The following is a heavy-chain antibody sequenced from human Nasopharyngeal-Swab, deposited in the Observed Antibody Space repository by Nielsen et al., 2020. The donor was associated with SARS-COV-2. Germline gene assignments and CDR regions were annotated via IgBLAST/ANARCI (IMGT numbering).Heavy chain of an antibody. CDR3: AKYAPATNWFDP. D-gene: IGHD2-2*01. Sequence: GESLKISCAASGFTVSSNYMSWVRQAPGKGLEWVSAISGSGGSTYYADSVKGRFTISRDNSKNTLYLQMNSLRAEDTAVYYCAKYAPATNWFDPWGQGTLVTVSS. V-gene: IGHV3-23*01. J-gene: IGHJ5*02. CDR1: GFTVSSNY. CDR2: ISGSGGST.